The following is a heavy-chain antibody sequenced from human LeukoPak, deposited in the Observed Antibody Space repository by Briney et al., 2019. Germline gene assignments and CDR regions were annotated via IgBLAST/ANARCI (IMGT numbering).Heavy chain of an antibody. Sequence: PSGTLSLTCAVSGGSISSSNWWSWVRQPPGKGLEWIGEIYHSGSTNYNPSLKSRVTISVDKSKNQFSLKLSSVTAADTAVYYCARDVRQWLDPHYYYYGMDVWGQGTTVTVSS. V-gene: IGHV4-4*02. CDR2: IYHSGST. CDR1: GGSISSSNW. CDR3: ARDVRQWLDPHYYYYGMDV. D-gene: IGHD6-19*01. J-gene: IGHJ6*02.